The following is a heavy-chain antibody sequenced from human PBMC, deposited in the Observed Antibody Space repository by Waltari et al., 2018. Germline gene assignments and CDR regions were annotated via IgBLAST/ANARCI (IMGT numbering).Heavy chain of an antibody. D-gene: IGHD2-15*01. CDR3: ARDLREYCSGGSCYSAFDY. Sequence: EVQLLESGGGLVQPGGSLRLSCAASGFTFSSYSMNWVRQAPGKGLEWVSSISSSSSYIYYADSGKGRFTISRDNAKNSLDLQMNSLRAEDTAVYYCARDLREYCSGGSCYSAFDYWGQGTLVTVSS. CDR2: ISSSSSYI. V-gene: IGHV3-21*01. CDR1: GFTFSSYS. J-gene: IGHJ4*02.